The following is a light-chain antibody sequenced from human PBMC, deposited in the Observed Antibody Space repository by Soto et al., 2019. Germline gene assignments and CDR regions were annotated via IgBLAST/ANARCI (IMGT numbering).Light chain of an antibody. CDR3: NSYTSSSTPYV. Sequence: QSALTQPASVSGSPGQSITISCTGTSTDVGGYNYVSWYQQHPGRVPKLMIFDVSNRPSGVSNRFSGSKSGNTASLTISGLQAEDEADYYCNSYTSSSTPYVFGTGTKVT. CDR1: STDVGGYNY. J-gene: IGLJ1*01. CDR2: DVS. V-gene: IGLV2-14*01.